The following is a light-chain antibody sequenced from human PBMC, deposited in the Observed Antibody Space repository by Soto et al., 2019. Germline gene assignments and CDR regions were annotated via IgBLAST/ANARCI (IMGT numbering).Light chain of an antibody. CDR3: QRYGSSGT. J-gene: IGKJ4*02. CDR2: GAS. V-gene: IGKV3-20*01. CDR1: QSVSNNY. Sequence: EIVLTQSPGTLSLSPGERATLSCRASQSVSNNYLAWYQQKPGQAPRLLIYGASNRATGIPARFSGSGSGTNFLITISRLAADFLVVYCCQRYGSSGTFGEGTKVDIK.